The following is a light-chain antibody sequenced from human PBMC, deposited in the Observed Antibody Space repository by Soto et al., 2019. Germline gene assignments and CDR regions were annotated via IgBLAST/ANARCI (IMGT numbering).Light chain of an antibody. CDR2: GAS. CDR3: QQYGSSPSLFT. CDR1: QSVSSDY. V-gene: IGKV3-20*01. J-gene: IGKJ3*01. Sequence: EVVLTQSPGTLSLSPGERATLSCRASQSVSSDYLARYQQKPGQAPRLLIYGASSRATGIPDRFSGSGSGTDFTLTISRLESEDYAMYYCQQYGSSPSLFTFGPGTKVDIK.